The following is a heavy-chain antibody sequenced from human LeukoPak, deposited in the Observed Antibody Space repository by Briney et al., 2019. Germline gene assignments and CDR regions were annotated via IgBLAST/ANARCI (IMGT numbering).Heavy chain of an antibody. CDR1: GFTFSSNW. V-gene: IGHV3-7*05. J-gene: IGHJ4*02. D-gene: IGHD4-11*01. Sequence: PGGSLRLSCAAAGFTFSSNWMSWVRQAPGKGLQWVANIRQDGSEKYYVDSVKGRFTISRDNAKKSLYLQMNSLRGEDTAVYYCAKAGDYSYFDYWGQGTLVTVSS. CDR2: IRQDGSEK. CDR3: AKAGDYSYFDY.